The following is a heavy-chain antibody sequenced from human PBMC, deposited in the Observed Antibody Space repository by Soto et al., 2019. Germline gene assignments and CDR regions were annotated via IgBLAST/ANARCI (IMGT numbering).Heavy chain of an antibody. D-gene: IGHD3-10*01. V-gene: IGHV1-3*01. CDR1: GYTFTSYA. Sequence: GASVKVSCKASGYTFTSYAMHWVRQAPGQRLEWMGWINAGNGNTKYSQKFQGRVTITSDTSASTDYMELSSLRSEDTDVYYCVRSPPEELLLSLDYWGQGTLVTVPS. CDR2: INAGNGNT. CDR3: VRSPPEELLLSLDY. J-gene: IGHJ4*02.